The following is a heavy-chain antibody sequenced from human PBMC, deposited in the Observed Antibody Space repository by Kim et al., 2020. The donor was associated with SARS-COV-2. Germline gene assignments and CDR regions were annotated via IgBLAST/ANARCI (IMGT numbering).Heavy chain of an antibody. Sequence: ASVKVSCKASGYTFTSYGISWVRQAPGQGLEWMGWISAYNGNTNYAQKLQGRVTMTTDTSTSTAYMELRSLRSDDTAVYYCARGALWEWLPLDYYYGMDGWGQGTTVTVSS. V-gene: IGHV1-18*01. J-gene: IGHJ6*02. D-gene: IGHD3-3*01. CDR2: ISAYNGNT. CDR3: ARGALWEWLPLDYYYGMDG. CDR1: GYTFTSYG.